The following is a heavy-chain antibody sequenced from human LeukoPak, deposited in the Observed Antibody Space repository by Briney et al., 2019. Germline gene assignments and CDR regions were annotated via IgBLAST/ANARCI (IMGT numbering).Heavy chain of an antibody. CDR3: AREVDNRDGYNVLASGVGAFDI. CDR1: GFTFSSYR. V-gene: IGHV3-48*04. J-gene: IGHJ3*02. CDR2: ISSSSSTI. Sequence: PGGSLRLSCAASGFTFSSYRMNWVRQAPGKGLEWVSYISSSSSTIYYADSVKGRFTISRDNAKNSLYLQMNSLRAEDTAVYYCAREVDNRDGYNVLASGVGAFDIWGQGTMVTVSS. D-gene: IGHD5-24*01.